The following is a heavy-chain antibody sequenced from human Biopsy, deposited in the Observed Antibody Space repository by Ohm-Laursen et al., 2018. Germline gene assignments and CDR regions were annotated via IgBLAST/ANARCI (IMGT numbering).Heavy chain of an antibody. CDR2: VYNGGIT. D-gene: IGHD3-3*01. CDR1: GGSINSNF. J-gene: IGHJ5*02. V-gene: IGHV4-59*01. Sequence: SQTLSLTCTVSGGSINSNFWTWIRQPPGKGLEWIGHVYNGGITNYNPSPKSRVTISKDTSKNQFSLQVNSVTAADTAVYYCARTPRDSFWSGSYKRGLWFDPWGQGTLVIVSS. CDR3: ARTPRDSFWSGSYKRGLWFDP.